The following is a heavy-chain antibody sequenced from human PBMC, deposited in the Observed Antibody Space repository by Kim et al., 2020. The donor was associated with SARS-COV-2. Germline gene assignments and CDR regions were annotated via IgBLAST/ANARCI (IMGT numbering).Heavy chain of an antibody. J-gene: IGHJ6*03. V-gene: IGHV1-46*01. CDR2: INPSGGST. CDR3: ARDNGGYDYGDYYYYYYMDV. D-gene: IGHD5-12*01. Sequence: ASVKVSCKASGYTFTSYYMHWVRQAPGQGLEWMGIINPSGGSTSYAQKFQGRVTMTRDTSTSTVYMELSSLRSEDTAVYYCARDNGGYDYGDYYYYYYMDVWGKGTTVTVSS. CDR1: GYTFTSYY.